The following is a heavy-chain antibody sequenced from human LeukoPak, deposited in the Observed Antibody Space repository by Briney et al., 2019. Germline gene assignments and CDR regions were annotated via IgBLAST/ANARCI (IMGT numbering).Heavy chain of an antibody. J-gene: IGHJ5*02. CDR1: GGSFSGYY. Sequence: SETLSLTCAVYGGSFSGYYWSWIRQPPGKGLEWIGEINHSGSTNYNPSLKSRVTISVDTSKNQFSLKLSSVTAADTAVYYCARVSGSSSGDNWFDPWGQGTLVTVSS. D-gene: IGHD6-6*01. V-gene: IGHV4-34*01. CDR3: ARVSGSSSGDNWFDP. CDR2: INHSGST.